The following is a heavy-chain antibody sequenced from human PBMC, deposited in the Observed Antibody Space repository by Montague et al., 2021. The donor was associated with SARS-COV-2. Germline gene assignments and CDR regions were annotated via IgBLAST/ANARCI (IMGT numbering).Heavy chain of an antibody. CDR3: TRDRGIAAADNYYYGMDV. CDR1: GDSIRSYH. Sequence: SETLSLTCTASGDSIRSYHWTWIRQPPGKGLEWIGRISDSGRTIYNPSLKSRVTISVDTSKNQFFLNLRSMVAADTAIYYCTRDRGIAAADNYYYGMDVWGPGTTVTFSS. V-gene: IGHV4-59*13. J-gene: IGHJ6*02. D-gene: IGHD6-13*01. CDR2: ISDSGRT.